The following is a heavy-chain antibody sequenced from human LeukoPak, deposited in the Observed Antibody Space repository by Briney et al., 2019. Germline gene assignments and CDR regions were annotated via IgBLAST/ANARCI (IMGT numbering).Heavy chain of an antibody. CDR2: IGEEKSGSWT. V-gene: IGHV3-23*01. CDR3: ARSAARTVSPRPATFDY. CDR1: GFTLSNYP. Sequence: GGSLRLSCAASGFTLSNYPMGWVRQAPVKGLEWLSAIGEEKSGSWTKSADSVKGRFTISRDNSENTLYLQMNSLRAEDTAVYYCARSAARTVSPRPATFDYWGQGTLVTVSS. D-gene: IGHD2-15*01. J-gene: IGHJ4*02.